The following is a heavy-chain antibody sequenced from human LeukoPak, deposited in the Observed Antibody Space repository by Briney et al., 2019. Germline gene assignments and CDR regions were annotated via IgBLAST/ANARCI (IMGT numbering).Heavy chain of an antibody. V-gene: IGHV4-59*01. CDR3: ARVSDYYDSSGYYYFDY. Sequence: SETLSLTCTISSGSISNYYWSWIRQPPGKGLEWIGYIYYSGSTNYNPSLKSRVTISVDTSKNQFSLKLSSVTAADTAVYYCARVSDYYDSSGYYYFDYWGQGTLVTVSS. CDR2: IYYSGST. J-gene: IGHJ4*02. D-gene: IGHD3-22*01. CDR1: SGSISNYY.